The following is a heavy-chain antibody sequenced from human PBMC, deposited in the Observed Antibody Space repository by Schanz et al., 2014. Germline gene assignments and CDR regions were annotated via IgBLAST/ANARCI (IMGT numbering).Heavy chain of an antibody. CDR1: GFTFTNNA. CDR3: TRDVRLDRRGNWFDP. J-gene: IGHJ5*02. CDR2: ILGLASTT. D-gene: IGHD1-1*01. V-gene: IGHV3-23*01. Sequence: DVQLLESGGGLVQPGGSLRLSCAASGFTFTNNAMSWVRQAPGKGLEWVSAILGLASTTYYADSVKGRFTISRDNSKNLLYLQMNSLRAEDTAVYYCTRDVRLDRRGNWFDPWGQGTLVTVSS.